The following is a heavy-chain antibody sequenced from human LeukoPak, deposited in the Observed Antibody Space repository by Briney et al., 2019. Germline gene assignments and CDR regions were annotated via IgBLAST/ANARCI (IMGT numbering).Heavy chain of an antibody. J-gene: IGHJ4*02. CDR3: ARPYGGNPHFDY. CDR1: GYAFTCNN. V-gene: IGHV1-2*02. CDR2: ISPDSGGT. D-gene: IGHD4-23*01. Sequence: ASVKVSCKASGYAFTCNNLHWVRQAPGQGLEWMGWISPDSGGTNYAQKFQGRVTMTRDTSINTAYLELSRLGSDDTAVYYCARPYGGNPHFDYWGQGTLVTVSS.